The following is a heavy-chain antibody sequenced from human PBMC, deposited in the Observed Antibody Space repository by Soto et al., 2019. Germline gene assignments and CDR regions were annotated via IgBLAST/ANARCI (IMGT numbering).Heavy chain of an antibody. V-gene: IGHV3-30-3*01. CDR2: ISYDGSNK. CDR3: ARDGYGDYMDV. D-gene: IGHD4-17*01. Sequence: QVQLVESGGGVVQPGRSLRLSCAASGFTFSSYAMHWVRQAPGKGLEWVAVISYDGSNKYYADSVKGRFTISRDNSKNTLYLQMNSLRAEDTAVYYCARDGYGDYMDVWGQGTTVTVSS. J-gene: IGHJ6*03. CDR1: GFTFSSYA.